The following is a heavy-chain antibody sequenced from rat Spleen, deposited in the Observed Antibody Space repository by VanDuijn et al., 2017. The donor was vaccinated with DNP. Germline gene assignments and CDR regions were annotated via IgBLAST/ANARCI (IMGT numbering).Heavy chain of an antibody. CDR1: GFTFSNYG. Sequence: EVQLVESGGGLVQPGRSLKLSCAASGFTFSNYGMHWIRQAPTKGLEWVASISPSGGSTYYRDSVKGRFTISRDNAKSTLYLQMDSLRSEDTATYYCATLDYPGITLDYWGQGVMVTVSS. CDR3: ATLDYPGITLDY. J-gene: IGHJ2*01. V-gene: IGHV5-19*01. D-gene: IGHD1-4*01. CDR2: ISPSGGST.